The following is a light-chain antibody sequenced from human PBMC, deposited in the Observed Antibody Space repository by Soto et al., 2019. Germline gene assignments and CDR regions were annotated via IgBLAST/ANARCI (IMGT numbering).Light chain of an antibody. J-gene: IGLJ3*02. CDR3: CSYAGSSTWV. CDR1: SSDVGAYKY. V-gene: IGLV2-11*01. Sequence: QSALTQPRSVSESPGRSVTISCSGTSSDVGAYKYVSWYQQHPGEAPKLMIYDVSKRPSGVPDRFSGSKSGSTASLTISGLQAEDEADYYCCSYAGSSTWVFGGGTKLTV. CDR2: DVS.